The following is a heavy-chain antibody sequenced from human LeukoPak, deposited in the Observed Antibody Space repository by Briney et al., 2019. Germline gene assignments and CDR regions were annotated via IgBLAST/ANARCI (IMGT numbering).Heavy chain of an antibody. D-gene: IGHD6-25*01. J-gene: IGHJ4*02. Sequence: GGSLRLSCAASGFTFSSYAMHWVRQAPGKGLEWVAVISYDGSNKYYADSVKGRFTISRDNSKNTLYLQMNSLRAEDTAVYYCARSGIAAAVPYYFDYWGQGTLVTVSS. V-gene: IGHV3-30*04. CDR3: ARSGIAAAVPYYFDY. CDR1: GFTFSSYA. CDR2: ISYDGSNK.